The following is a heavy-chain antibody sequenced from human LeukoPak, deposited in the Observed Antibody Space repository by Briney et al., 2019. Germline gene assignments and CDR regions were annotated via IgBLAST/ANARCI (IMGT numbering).Heavy chain of an antibody. J-gene: IGHJ5*02. Sequence: ASVKVSCKASGYTFTGYYMHWVRQAPGQGLEWMGWINPNSGVTNYARKFQGRVTMTRDTSISTAYMELSRLRSDDTAVYYCAREGGGRANWFDPWGQGTLVTVSS. CDR2: INPNSGVT. D-gene: IGHD2-15*01. CDR3: AREGGGRANWFDP. V-gene: IGHV1-2*02. CDR1: GYTFTGYY.